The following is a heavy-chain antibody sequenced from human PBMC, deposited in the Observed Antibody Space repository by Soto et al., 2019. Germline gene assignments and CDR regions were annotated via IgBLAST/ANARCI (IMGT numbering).Heavy chain of an antibody. Sequence: GASVKVSCKASGGTFSGYAISWVRQAPGQGLEWMGGIIPIFGTANYAQKFQGRVTITADESTSTAYMELCSLRSEDTAVYYCARGLRPSIAAAGTLYYGMDVWGQGTTVTVSS. CDR2: IIPIFGTA. D-gene: IGHD6-13*01. J-gene: IGHJ6*02. CDR3: ARGLRPSIAAAGTLYYGMDV. CDR1: GGTFSGYA. V-gene: IGHV1-69*13.